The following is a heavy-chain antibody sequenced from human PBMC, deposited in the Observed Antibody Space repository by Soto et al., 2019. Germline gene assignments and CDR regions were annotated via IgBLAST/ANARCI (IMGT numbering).Heavy chain of an antibody. J-gene: IGHJ3*02. CDR2: ISYDGSNK. V-gene: IGHV3-30-3*01. CDR3: ARPDAPATWIHLGSAFDI. CDR1: GFTFSSYA. D-gene: IGHD5-18*01. Sequence: GGSLRLSCAASGFTFSSYAMHWVRQAPGKGLEWVAVISYDGSNKYYADSVKGRFTISRDNSKNTLYLQMNSLRAEDTAVYYCARPDAPATWIHLGSAFDIWGQGTMVTVSS.